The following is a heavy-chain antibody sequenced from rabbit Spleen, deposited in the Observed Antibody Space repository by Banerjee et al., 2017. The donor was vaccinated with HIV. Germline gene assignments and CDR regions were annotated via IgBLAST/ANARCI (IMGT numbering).Heavy chain of an antibody. J-gene: IGHJ4*01. CDR2: IDTGSSGFT. CDR3: ARDLAGAIGWNFTL. V-gene: IGHV1S40*01. Sequence: QSLEESGGDLVKPGASLTLTCIASGVSFSGNSYMCWVRQAPGKGLECIACIDTGSSGFTYFASWAKGRFTISKTSSTTVTLQMTSLTAADTATYFCARDLAGAIGWNFTLWGPGTLVTVS. CDR1: GVSFSGNSY. D-gene: IGHD4-1*01.